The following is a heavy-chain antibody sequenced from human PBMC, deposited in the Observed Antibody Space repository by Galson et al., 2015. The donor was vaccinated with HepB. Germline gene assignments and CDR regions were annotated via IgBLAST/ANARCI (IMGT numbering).Heavy chain of an antibody. CDR3: ASTRGY. Sequence: SLRLSCAVSGFTFSGYWMQWVRQAPGKGLEWVATMKEDGSEKFYVDYVKGRFTISTDNAKNSPYLQMNSLRVEDTAVYYCASTRGYWGQGTLVTVSS. CDR1: GFTFSGYW. V-gene: IGHV3-7*03. D-gene: IGHD3-10*01. CDR2: MKEDGSEK. J-gene: IGHJ4*02.